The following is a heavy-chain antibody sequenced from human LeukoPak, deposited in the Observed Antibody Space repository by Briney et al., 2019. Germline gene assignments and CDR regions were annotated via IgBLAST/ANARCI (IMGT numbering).Heavy chain of an antibody. Sequence: GASVKVSCTASGYTFTGYYMHWVRQAPGQGLEWMGWINPNSGGTNYAQKFQGRVTMTRDTSISTAYMELSRLRSEDTAVYDCARPLDYYDSSGYYWDGMDVWGQGTTVTVSS. CDR1: GYTFTGYY. D-gene: IGHD3-22*01. CDR3: ARPLDYYDSSGYYWDGMDV. V-gene: IGHV1-2*02. J-gene: IGHJ6*02. CDR2: INPNSGGT.